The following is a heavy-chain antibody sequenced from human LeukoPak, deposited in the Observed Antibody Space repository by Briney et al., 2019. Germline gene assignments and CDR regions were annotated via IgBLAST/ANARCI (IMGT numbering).Heavy chain of an antibody. CDR2: MYSSGRT. J-gene: IGHJ4*02. Sequence: SETLSLTCTVSGGSISSSNYYWGWIRQPPGKGLEWIGSMYSSGRTYYNPSLKSRVTISVDTSKNQFSLKLSSVTAADTAVYYCARSGSGYLRYYFDYWGQGTLVTVSS. V-gene: IGHV4-39*07. CDR3: ARSGSGYLRYYFDY. D-gene: IGHD5-12*01. CDR1: GGSISSSNYY.